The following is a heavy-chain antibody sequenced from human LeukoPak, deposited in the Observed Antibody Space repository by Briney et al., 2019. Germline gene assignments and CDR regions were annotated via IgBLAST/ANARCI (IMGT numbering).Heavy chain of an antibody. D-gene: IGHD1-26*01. Sequence: GGSLRLSCKASGFRFDDSAMSWVRQAPGKGLEWVSSITSSSSYIYYADSVKGRFTISRDNAKNSLYLQMDSLRVEDTAVYYCARDPYSGNYGAYYYYYMDVWGKGTTVTISS. CDR1: GFRFDDSA. CDR2: ITSSSSYI. V-gene: IGHV3-21*06. CDR3: ARDPYSGNYGAYYYYYMDV. J-gene: IGHJ6*03.